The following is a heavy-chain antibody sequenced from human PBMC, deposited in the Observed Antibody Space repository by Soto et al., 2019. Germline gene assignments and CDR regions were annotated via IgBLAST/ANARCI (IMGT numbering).Heavy chain of an antibody. V-gene: IGHV6-1*01. J-gene: IGHJ5*02. CDR3: AGVGDNNWFDP. Sequence: VQLQQSGPGLVKPSQTLSLTCAISGDSVSSNRAVWNWFRQPPSRGLEWLGRTYYRSNWYNDYAVSVQSRITINPDTSKNQFSLQLNSVTPEDTAVYYCAGVGDNNWFDPWGQGTLVTVSS. CDR2: TYYRSNWYN. D-gene: IGHD4-17*01. CDR1: GDSVSSNRAV.